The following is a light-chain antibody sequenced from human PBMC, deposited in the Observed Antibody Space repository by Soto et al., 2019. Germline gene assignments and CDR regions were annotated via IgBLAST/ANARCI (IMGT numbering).Light chain of an antibody. CDR2: EVS. Sequence: QSALTQPASVSGSPGQSITISCTGTSSDVGGYNYVSWYQHHPGKAPKLMLYEVSNRPSGVSNRFSGSKSGNTASLTISGLRAEDEADYYCTSYTTSSTLVVFGSGTKVTVL. CDR3: TSYTTSSTLVV. J-gene: IGLJ1*01. CDR1: SSDVGGYNY. V-gene: IGLV2-14*01.